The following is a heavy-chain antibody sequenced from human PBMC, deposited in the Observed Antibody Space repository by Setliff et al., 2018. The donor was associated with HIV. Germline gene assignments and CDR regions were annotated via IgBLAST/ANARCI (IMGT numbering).Heavy chain of an antibody. D-gene: IGHD6-19*01. CDR2: INVGSGNT. Sequence: ASVKVSCKASGYGFTRKIIHWVRQAPGQRLEWMGWINVGSGNTKCSLRFQDRVTLTRDTSATTAYMELSSLRSEDTAVYYCARDVGSVWHNWFDPWGQGTLVTVSS. CDR3: ARDVGSVWHNWFDP. J-gene: IGHJ5*02. CDR1: GYGFTRKI. V-gene: IGHV1-3*01.